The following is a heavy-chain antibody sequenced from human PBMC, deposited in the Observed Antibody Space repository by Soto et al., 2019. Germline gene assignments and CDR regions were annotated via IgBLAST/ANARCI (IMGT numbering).Heavy chain of an antibody. CDR1: GGTFSSYA. CDR3: ARYKAAPSPITIFGVVRPPYYYYGMDV. J-gene: IGHJ6*02. Sequence: SVKVSCKASGGTFSSYAISWVRQAPGQGLEWMGGIIPIFGTANYAQKFQGRVTITADKSTSTAYMELSSLRSEDTAVYYCARYKAAPSPITIFGVVRPPYYYYGMDVWGQGTTVTVS. D-gene: IGHD3-3*01. V-gene: IGHV1-69*06. CDR2: IIPIFGTA.